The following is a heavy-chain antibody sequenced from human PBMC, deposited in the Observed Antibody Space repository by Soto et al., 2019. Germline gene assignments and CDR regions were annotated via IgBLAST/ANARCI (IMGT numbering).Heavy chain of an antibody. D-gene: IGHD4-17*01. J-gene: IGHJ6*03. CDR1: EFSFSAYG. Sequence: QVRLVESGGGVVRPGRSLRLSCVASEFSFSAYGMHWVRLAPGKGLQWVAVISYDGNDKYYADSVKGRFTISRDDSKNTLYHQMNSLRREDTAIYYCARRKTVTTGHYYYYIDVWGKGTTVTVSS. CDR2: ISYDGNDK. CDR3: ARRKTVTTGHYYYYIDV. V-gene: IGHV3-30*03.